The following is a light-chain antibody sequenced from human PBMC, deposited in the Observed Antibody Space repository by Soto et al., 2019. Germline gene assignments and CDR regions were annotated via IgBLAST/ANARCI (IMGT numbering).Light chain of an antibody. CDR2: EVD. CDR1: SSDVGGYTY. CDR3: SSYTSSTFYV. V-gene: IGLV2-14*01. J-gene: IGLJ1*01. Sequence: QSALTQPASVSGSPGQSITISCTGTSSDVGGYTYVSWYQQHPGKAPKLMLYEVDNRPSGVSNRFSGSKSGNTASLTISGLQAEDEADYYCSSYTSSTFYVFGTGTKLTVL.